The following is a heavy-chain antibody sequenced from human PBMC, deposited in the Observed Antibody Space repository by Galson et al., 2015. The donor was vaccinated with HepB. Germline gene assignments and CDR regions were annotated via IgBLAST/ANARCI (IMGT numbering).Heavy chain of an antibody. D-gene: IGHD3-10*01. J-gene: IGHJ4*02. CDR2: IDPSDSYT. CDR1: GGTFSSFG. V-gene: IGHV5-10-1*01. CDR3: ASRHSYFRSGTWYNVADY. Sequence: SCRASGGTFSSFGISWVRQIPGKGLEWMGRIDPSDSYTDYSPSFQGHVSMSVDKSTTTAYLQWSSLKASDTAMYYCASRHSYFRSGTWYNVADYWGQGTLVSVSS.